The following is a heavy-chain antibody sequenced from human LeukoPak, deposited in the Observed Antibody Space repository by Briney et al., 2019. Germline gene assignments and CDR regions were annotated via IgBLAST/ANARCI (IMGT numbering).Heavy chain of an antibody. J-gene: IGHJ4*02. Sequence: PGGSLRLSCAASGFIFNRYSMNWVRQAPGKGLEWVSSISGDLRHISYADSLKGRFTISRDNAKTSVFLQMNSLRAEDTAIYYCARDHGVWGQGTLVTVSS. D-gene: IGHD3-10*01. V-gene: IGHV3-21*01. CDR2: ISGDLRHI. CDR3: ARDHGV. CDR1: GFIFNRYS.